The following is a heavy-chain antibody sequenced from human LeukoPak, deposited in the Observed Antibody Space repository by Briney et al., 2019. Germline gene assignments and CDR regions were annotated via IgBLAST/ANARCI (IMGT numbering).Heavy chain of an antibody. CDR3: AKKAEDFGDSVTQY. V-gene: IGHV3-23*01. J-gene: IGHJ1*01. CDR1: GFSFGSYA. Sequence: GGSLRLSCAASGFSFGSYAMSWVRQAAGKGLEWVSEICGSVSGSGDCTHYADSVKGRFTISRDNSKNTLYLQMNTLRAEDTAVYYCAKKAEDFGDSVTQYWGQGTLVTVSS. D-gene: IGHD4-17*01. CDR2: ICGSVSGSGDCT.